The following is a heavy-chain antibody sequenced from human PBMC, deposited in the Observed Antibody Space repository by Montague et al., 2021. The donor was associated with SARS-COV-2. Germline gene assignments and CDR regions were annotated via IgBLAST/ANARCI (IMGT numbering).Heavy chain of an antibody. CDR2: ICYSGMA. Sequence: SETLSLTCTVSGGSISSQTSCWGWVRLPPGKGLEWNGSICYSGMAHYTPSLKSRLIISLDTSKTHVSLKLRSVTAADTAVYYCASTVDYYAHFDSWGQGTLVSVSS. D-gene: IGHD3-22*01. CDR1: GGSISSQTSC. J-gene: IGHJ4*02. V-gene: IGHV4-39*07. CDR3: ASTVDYYAHFDS.